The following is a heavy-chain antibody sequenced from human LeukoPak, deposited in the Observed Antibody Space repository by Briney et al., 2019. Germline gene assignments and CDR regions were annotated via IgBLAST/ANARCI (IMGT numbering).Heavy chain of an antibody. CDR3: ARGSRYCGGDYSYDY. CDR1: GGTFTSYD. Sequence: VASVKVSCKASGGTFTSYDINWVRQATGQGLEWMGWMNPNSGNTGYAQKFQGRVTITRNTSISTAYMELSSLRSEDTAVYYCARGSRYCGGDYSYDYWGQGTLVTVSS. J-gene: IGHJ4*02. CDR2: MNPNSGNT. D-gene: IGHD2-21*01. V-gene: IGHV1-8*03.